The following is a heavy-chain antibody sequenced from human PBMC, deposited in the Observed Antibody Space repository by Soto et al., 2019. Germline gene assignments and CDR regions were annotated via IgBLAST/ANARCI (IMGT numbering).Heavy chain of an antibody. CDR2: IVPIFGTT. J-gene: IGHJ6*02. CDR1: GGTFSNYA. V-gene: IGHV1-69*12. Sequence: QVQLVQSGAEVKKPGSSVKVSCKVSGGTFSNYAIDWVRLAPGHGLEWMGGIVPIFGTTYYTQKFQGRATIIADDSTTTAELEMSSLRSEDTAIYYWARVEAVAGLYNYHGLDVWGQGTAVTVSS. CDR3: ARVEAVAGLYNYHGLDV. D-gene: IGHD6-19*01.